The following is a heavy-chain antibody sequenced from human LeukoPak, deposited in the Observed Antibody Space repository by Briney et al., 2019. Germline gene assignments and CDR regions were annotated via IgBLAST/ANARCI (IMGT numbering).Heavy chain of an antibody. V-gene: IGHV4-39*01. J-gene: IGHJ3*02. D-gene: IGHD4-23*01. CDR1: GGSISSYY. CDR3: ARAYGGNFDAFDM. CDR2: IYYSGNT. Sequence: SETLSLTCTVSGGSISSYYWGWIRQPPGKGLEWIGTIYYSGNTYYDPSLKSRVTISVDTSKNQFSLRLTSVTAADSAMYYCARAYGGNFDAFDMWGHGTMVTIFS.